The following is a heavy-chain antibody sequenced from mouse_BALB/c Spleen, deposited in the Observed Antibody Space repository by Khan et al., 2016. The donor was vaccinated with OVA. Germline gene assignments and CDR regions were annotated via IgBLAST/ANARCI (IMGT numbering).Heavy chain of an antibody. CDR1: GFSLTNFG. CDR2: IWSDGRT. Sequence: QVQLKESGPDLVAPSQGLSITCTVSGFSLTNFGVHWVRQPPGKGLEWLVVIWSDGRTTYNSALKSRLSISKDNSKSQVFLKMNSLQTDDTAMYYCARHRFGYFDVWGAGTTVTVSS. V-gene: IGHV2-6-2*01. J-gene: IGHJ1*01. CDR3: ARHRFGYFDV.